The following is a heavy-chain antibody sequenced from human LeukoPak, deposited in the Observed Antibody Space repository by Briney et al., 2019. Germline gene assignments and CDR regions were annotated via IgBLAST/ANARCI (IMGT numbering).Heavy chain of an antibody. V-gene: IGHV3-30*14. J-gene: IGHJ6*02. CDR3: ARDRGYSYGYQYYYGMDV. CDR1: GFTFSRYA. D-gene: IGHD5-18*01. CDR2: ISYDGSNK. Sequence: GGSLRLSCAASGFTFSRYAMHWVRQAPGKGLEWVAVISYDGSNKYYADSVKGRFTISRDNSKNTLYLQMNSLRAEDTAVYYCARDRGYSYGYQYYYGMDVWGQGTTVTVSS.